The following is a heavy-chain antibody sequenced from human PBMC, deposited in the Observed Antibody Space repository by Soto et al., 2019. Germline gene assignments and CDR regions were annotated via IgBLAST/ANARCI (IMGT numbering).Heavy chain of an antibody. CDR2: ISSSSSTI. CDR3: AREQNTARAQC. Sequence: EVQLVESGGGLVQPGGSLRLSCAASGFTFSSYSMNWVRQAPGKGLEWVSYISSSSSTIYYADSVKGRFTISRDDAKNSLDLQMNSLGDEDTAVYYCAREQNTARAQCWGQGTGVTVSS. CDR1: GFTFSSYS. J-gene: IGHJ4*02. D-gene: IGHD5-18*01. V-gene: IGHV3-48*02.